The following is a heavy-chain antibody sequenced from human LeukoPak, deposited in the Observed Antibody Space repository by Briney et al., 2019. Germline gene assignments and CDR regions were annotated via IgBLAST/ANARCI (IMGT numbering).Heavy chain of an antibody. Sequence: TGGSLRLSCAASGFTFSSYAMRWVRQAPGKGLEWVSAISGSGSSTYYADSVKGRFTISRDNSKNTLYLQMNSLRAEDTAVYYCAKNRLIGVPAAIGYWGQGTLVTVSS. D-gene: IGHD2-2*01. CDR1: GFTFSSYA. V-gene: IGHV3-23*01. CDR3: AKNRLIGVPAAIGY. J-gene: IGHJ4*02. CDR2: ISGSGSST.